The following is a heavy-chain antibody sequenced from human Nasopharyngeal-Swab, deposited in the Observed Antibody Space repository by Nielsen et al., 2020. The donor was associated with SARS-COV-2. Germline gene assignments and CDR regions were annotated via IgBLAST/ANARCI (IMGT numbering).Heavy chain of an antibody. D-gene: IGHD2-2*01. Sequence: SETLSLTCAVYGGSFSDYYWSWIRQLPGKGLEWIGEINHSGSINYTPSLKSRVTISLDTSKNQFSLKLSSVTVADTAFYYCARGPLRYCTSTDCDWAAAGKGGTYSYYGMDVWGQGTTVTVSS. CDR2: INHSGSI. V-gene: IGHV4-34*01. CDR3: ARGPLRYCTSTDCDWAAAGKGGTYSYYGMDV. J-gene: IGHJ6*02. CDR1: GGSFSDYY.